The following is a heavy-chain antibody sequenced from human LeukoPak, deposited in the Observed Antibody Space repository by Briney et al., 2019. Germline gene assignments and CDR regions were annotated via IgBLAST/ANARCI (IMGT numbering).Heavy chain of an antibody. Sequence: GGSLRLSCAASGFTFSSYEMNWVRQAPGKGLEWVSYISSSGSTIYYADSVKGRFTISRDNGKNSLFLQMDSLRVEDTAVYYCAKVSGSGWHFDHWGQGTLVTVSS. CDR2: ISSSGSTI. J-gene: IGHJ4*02. CDR1: GFTFSSYE. D-gene: IGHD6-19*01. V-gene: IGHV3-48*03. CDR3: AKVSGSGWHFDH.